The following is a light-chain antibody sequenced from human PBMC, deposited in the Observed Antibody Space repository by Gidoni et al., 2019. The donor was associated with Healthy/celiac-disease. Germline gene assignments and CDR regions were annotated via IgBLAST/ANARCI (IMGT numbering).Light chain of an antibody. CDR2: GAS. CDR1: QSVSSSY. CDR3: QQYGSSGLT. J-gene: IGKJ4*01. V-gene: IGKV3-20*01. Sequence: ASQSVSSSYLAWYQQKPGQAPRLLIYGASSRATGIPDRFSGSGSGTDFTLTISRLEPEDFAVYYCQQYGSSGLTFGGGTKVEIK.